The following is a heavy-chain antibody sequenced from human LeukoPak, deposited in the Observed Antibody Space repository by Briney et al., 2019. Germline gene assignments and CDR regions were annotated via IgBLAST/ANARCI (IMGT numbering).Heavy chain of an antibody. CDR3: ARDCLHYDTLTGQNYYYYYMDV. J-gene: IGHJ6*03. D-gene: IGHD3-9*01. Sequence: ASVKVSCKASGYSFIRYHMNWVRQAPGKGLEWMGWINPNRGDTNYAQKFQGRVTMTRDTSISTAYMELSRLRSDDTAVYYCARDCLHYDTLTGQNYYYYYMDVWGKGTTVTISS. CDR2: INPNRGDT. CDR1: GYSFIRYH. V-gene: IGHV1-2*02.